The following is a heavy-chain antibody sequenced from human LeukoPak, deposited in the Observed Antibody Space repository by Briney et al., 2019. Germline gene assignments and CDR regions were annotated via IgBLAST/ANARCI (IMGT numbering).Heavy chain of an antibody. CDR3: AYEVVVPAARNYFDY. J-gene: IGHJ4*02. D-gene: IGHD2-2*01. CDR2: IIPIFGTA. V-gene: IGHV1-69*05. Sequence: SVKVSCKASGGTFSRYAISWVRQAPGQGLEWMGGIIPIFGTANYAQKFQGRVTITTDESTSTAYMELSSLRSEDTAVYYCAYEVVVPAARNYFDYWGQGTLVTVSS. CDR1: GGTFSRYA.